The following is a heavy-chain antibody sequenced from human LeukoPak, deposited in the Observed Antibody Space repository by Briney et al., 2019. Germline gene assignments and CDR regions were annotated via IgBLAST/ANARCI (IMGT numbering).Heavy chain of an antibody. Sequence: GGSLRHSCAASGFTFDDYAMHWVRQAPGKGLEWASGISWNSGSIGYADSVKGRFTISRDNAKNSLYLQMNSLRAEDTALYYCAKDKGPYYYYYGMDVWGQGTTVTVSS. V-gene: IGHV3-9*01. J-gene: IGHJ6*02. CDR1: GFTFDDYA. CDR3: AKDKGPYYYYYGMDV. CDR2: ISWNSGSI.